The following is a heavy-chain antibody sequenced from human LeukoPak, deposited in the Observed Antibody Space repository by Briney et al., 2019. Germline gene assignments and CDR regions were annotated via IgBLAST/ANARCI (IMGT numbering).Heavy chain of an antibody. CDR2: IYYSGSA. Sequence: SETLSLTCTVSGGSISSYYWSWIRQPPGKGLEWIGYIYYSGSANYNPSLKSRVTISVDTSKNQFSLKLSSVTAADTAVYYCARARTYYDFWSGYYGGYYFDYWGQGTLVTVSS. D-gene: IGHD3-3*01. V-gene: IGHV4-59*01. J-gene: IGHJ4*02. CDR1: GGSISSYY. CDR3: ARARTYYDFWSGYYGGYYFDY.